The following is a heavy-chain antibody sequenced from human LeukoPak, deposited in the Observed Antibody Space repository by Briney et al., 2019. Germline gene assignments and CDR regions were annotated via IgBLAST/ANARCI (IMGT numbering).Heavy chain of an antibody. J-gene: IGHJ5*01. Sequence: SETLSLTCTVSGGSFNTKSYYWSWIRQPPGTGLEWIGNIYHSGSTSYTPSLKSRVTISVDTSKNQFSLRLSPVTAADTAVYYCARQTILTGGFDSWGQGILVTVSS. CDR1: GGSFNTKSYY. CDR2: IYHSGST. V-gene: IGHV4-61*01. D-gene: IGHD3-9*01. CDR3: ARQTILTGGFDS.